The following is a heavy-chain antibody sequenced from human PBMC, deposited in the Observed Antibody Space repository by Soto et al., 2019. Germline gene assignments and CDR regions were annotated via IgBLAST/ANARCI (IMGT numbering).Heavy chain of an antibody. J-gene: IGHJ6*02. D-gene: IGHD3-10*01. CDR2: INPNSGGT. V-gene: IGHV1-2*04. CDR1: GYTFTGYY. Sequence: GASVKVSCKASGYTFTGYYMHWVRQAPGQGLEWMGWINPNSGGTNYAQKFQGWVTMTRDTSISTAYMELSRLRSDDTAVYYCARDTPYGSGSGNYGMDVWGQGTTVTVSS. CDR3: ARDTPYGSGSGNYGMDV.